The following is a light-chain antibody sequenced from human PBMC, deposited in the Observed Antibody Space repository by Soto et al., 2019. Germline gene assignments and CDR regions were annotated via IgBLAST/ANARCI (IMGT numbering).Light chain of an antibody. V-gene: IGKV1-39*01. J-gene: IGKJ1*01. CDR1: QPIGTS. Sequence: STSVGDGVTNTNRASQPIGTSLHWYQQKAGKAPRVLISSASRLQSGVSSRFSGSGSGTHFTLTISRLRPEDSASYSCLQGYHRFWTFGQGTKVDI. CDR3: LQGYHRFWT. CDR2: SAS.